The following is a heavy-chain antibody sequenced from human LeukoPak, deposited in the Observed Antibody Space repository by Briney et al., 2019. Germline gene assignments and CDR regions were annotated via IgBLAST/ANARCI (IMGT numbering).Heavy chain of an antibody. CDR2: ISAYNGNT. J-gene: IGHJ4*02. CDR3: ARVPPYYDSSGHRPYYFDY. D-gene: IGHD3-22*01. CDR1: GYTFTIYG. V-gene: IGHV1-18*01. Sequence: GASVKVSCKASGYTFTIYGISWVRQAPGQGLEWMGWISAYNGNTNYAQKLQGRVTMTTDTSTSTAYMELRSLRSDDTAVYYCARVPPYYDSSGHRPYYFDYWGQGTLVTVSS.